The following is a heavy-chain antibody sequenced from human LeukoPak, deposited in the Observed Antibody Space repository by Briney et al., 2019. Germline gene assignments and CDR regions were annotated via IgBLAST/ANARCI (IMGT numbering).Heavy chain of an antibody. D-gene: IGHD3-22*01. CDR2: INPNSGGT. CDR1: GYTFTSYY. J-gene: IGHJ6*03. V-gene: IGHV1-2*02. Sequence: ASVKVSCKASGYTFTSYYMHWVRQAPGQGLEWMGWINPNSGGTNYAQKFQGRVTMTRDTSISTAYMELSRLRSDDTAVYYCARDLTPMIVVVNHYYYYMDVWGKGTTVTISS. CDR3: ARDLTPMIVVVNHYYYYMDV.